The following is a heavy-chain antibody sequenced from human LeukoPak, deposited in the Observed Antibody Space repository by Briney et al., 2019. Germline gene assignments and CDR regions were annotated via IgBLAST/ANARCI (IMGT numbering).Heavy chain of an antibody. CDR2: ISGDGGST. Sequence: PGGSLRLSCTASGFSFRSYAMSWVRQVSGKGLIWVSAISGDGGSTYYADSVKGRFTISRDSARNSLYLQMTSLKADDTAVYYCASLDTAAIRTGGYWGQGTLVTVSS. CDR1: GFSFRSYA. V-gene: IGHV3-23*01. D-gene: IGHD5-18*01. CDR3: ASLDTAAIRTGGY. J-gene: IGHJ4*02.